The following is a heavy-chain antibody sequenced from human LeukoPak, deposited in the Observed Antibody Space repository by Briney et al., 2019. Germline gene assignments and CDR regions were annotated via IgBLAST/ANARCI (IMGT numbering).Heavy chain of an antibody. CDR2: IKQDASEK. J-gene: IGHJ3*01. CDR1: GFTFSNYW. V-gene: IGHV3-7*01. CDR3: ARLHSGSYYGDAFDL. Sequence: GGSLRLSCVGSGFTFSNYWLSGVRQTPGKGLEWVANIKQDASEKYYVDSVKGRFTISRDNAKNSLYLQMNTLRADVTAVYYCARLHSGSYYGDAFDLWGQGTMVTVSS. D-gene: IGHD1-26*01.